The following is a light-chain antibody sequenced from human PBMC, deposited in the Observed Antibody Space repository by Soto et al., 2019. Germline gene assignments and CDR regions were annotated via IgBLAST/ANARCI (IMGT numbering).Light chain of an antibody. CDR2: NAS. Sequence: DIQMTQSPSTLSAFVGDRVTITCRASQSIGTWLAWYQQKPGKAPKILISNASTLKSGVPSRFSGAGSGTEFTLTITSLQPDDFGTYYCQQYRTYRAFGQGTKVEV. CDR1: QSIGTW. J-gene: IGKJ1*01. CDR3: QQYRTYRA. V-gene: IGKV1-5*01.